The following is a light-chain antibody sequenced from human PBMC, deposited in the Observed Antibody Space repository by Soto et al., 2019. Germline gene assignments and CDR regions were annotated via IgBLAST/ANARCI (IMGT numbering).Light chain of an antibody. CDR2: DGF. J-gene: IGKJ1*01. V-gene: IGKV1-5*01. CDR1: QSISRW. Sequence: DIQMTQSPSTLSASVGDRVTITCRASQSISRWLAWYQQKPGKAPNLLIHDGFSLESGVPSRFSGSGSGTEFTLTITSLQPDDFATYYCQQYPTSWTFGQGTRVEI. CDR3: QQYPTSWT.